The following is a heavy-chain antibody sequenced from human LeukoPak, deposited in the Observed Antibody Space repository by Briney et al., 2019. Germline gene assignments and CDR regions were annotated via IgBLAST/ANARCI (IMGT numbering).Heavy chain of an antibody. CDR2: INTNTAGT. CDR3: VRGGGTSWYDY. CDR1: GYTFTGYH. Sequence: ASVKVSCKASGYTFTGYHVHWVRQAPGQGLEWMAWINTNTAGTKYAQKFQGRVTMTRDTSISTAYMELSRLRSDDTAVYYCVRGGGTSWYDYWGQGTLLTVSS. D-gene: IGHD6-13*01. J-gene: IGHJ4*02. V-gene: IGHV1-2*02.